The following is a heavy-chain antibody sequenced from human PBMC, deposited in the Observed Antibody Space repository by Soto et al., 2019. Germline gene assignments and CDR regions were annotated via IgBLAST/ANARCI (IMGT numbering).Heavy chain of an antibody. CDR3: AKHDLGSGWGRYFFDY. D-gene: IGHD6-19*01. V-gene: IGHV3-23*01. CDR1: GVTFNNYA. J-gene: IGHJ4*02. Sequence: EVPLLESGGGLVQPGGSLRLSCAVSGVTFNNYAMSWVRQAPGKGLEWVTAISASGRSTYYVDSVKGRFTISRDMSKNTLYLEMNNLRAEDTAIYYCAKHDLGSGWGRYFFDYWGQGTLVTVSS. CDR2: ISASGRST.